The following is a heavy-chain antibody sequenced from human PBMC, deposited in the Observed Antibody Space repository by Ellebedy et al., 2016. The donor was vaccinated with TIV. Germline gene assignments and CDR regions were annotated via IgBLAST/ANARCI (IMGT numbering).Heavy chain of an antibody. V-gene: IGHV1-69*04. Sequence: SVKVSCXASGGIFNSYDINWVRQAPGQGLEWMGRIITVIGRVNYAQKFQGRVTITADKSTSTAYMELNGLTSEDTAVYYCAKKNSDANYHGIDVWGLGTTVSVSS. CDR3: AKKNSDANYHGIDV. J-gene: IGHJ6*02. CDR1: GGIFNSYD. CDR2: IITVIGRV. D-gene: IGHD3-16*01.